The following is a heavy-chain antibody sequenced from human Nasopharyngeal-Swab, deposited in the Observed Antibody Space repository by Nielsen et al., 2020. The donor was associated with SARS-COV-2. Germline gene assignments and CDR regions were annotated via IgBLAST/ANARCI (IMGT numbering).Heavy chain of an antibody. V-gene: IGHV1-8*01. D-gene: IGHD6-19*01. Sequence: WVRQAPGQGLEWMGWMNPNSGNTGYAQKFQGRATMTRNTSISTAYMVLSSLRSEDTAVYYCARVKVRRSGWFLVDYYYMDVWGKGTTVTVSS. J-gene: IGHJ6*03. CDR3: ARVKVRRSGWFLVDYYYMDV. CDR2: MNPNSGNT.